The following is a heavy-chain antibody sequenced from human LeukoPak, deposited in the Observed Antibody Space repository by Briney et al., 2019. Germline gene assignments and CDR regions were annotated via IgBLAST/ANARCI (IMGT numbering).Heavy chain of an antibody. CDR1: GFTFDDYA. V-gene: IGHV3-43D*04. D-gene: IGHD5-12*01. CDR3: AKDKEYSGFGPILSGYYYGMDV. J-gene: IGHJ6*04. Sequence: GGSLRLSCAASGFTFDDYAMHWVRQAPGKGLEWVSLISWDGGSTYYADFVKGRFTISRGNSRHTLYLQMNSLGAEDTALYYCAKDKEYSGFGPILSGYYYGMDVWGKGTTVTVSS. CDR2: ISWDGGST.